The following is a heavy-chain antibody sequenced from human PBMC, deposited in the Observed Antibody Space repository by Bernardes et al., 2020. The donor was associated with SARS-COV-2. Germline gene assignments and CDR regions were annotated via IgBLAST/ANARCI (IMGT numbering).Heavy chain of an antibody. CDR1: GYTFTDYY. D-gene: IGHD2-15*01. V-gene: IGHV1-2*02. CDR2: INPNSGGT. J-gene: IGHJ4*02. CDR3: ARVPMLPRGAEGYYFDN. Sequence: ASVKVSCKASGYTFTDYYMHWVRQAPGQGLEWMGWINPNSGGTNYVQKFQGRVTMTRDTSMNTVYMDLSSLRSDDTAVYYCARVPMLPRGAEGYYFDNWGQGTLVTVSS.